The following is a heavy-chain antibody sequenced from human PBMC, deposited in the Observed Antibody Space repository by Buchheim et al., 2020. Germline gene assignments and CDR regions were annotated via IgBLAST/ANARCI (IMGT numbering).Heavy chain of an antibody. CDR1: GGSISSGDYY. V-gene: IGHV4-30-4*01. CDR3: ARGSGLNYYDTSGYYSWFDP. Sequence: QVPLQESGPGLVKPSQTLSLTCTVSGGSISSGDYYWGWIRQPPGKGLVWIGYIYYSGSTYYNPSLKSRVTISVETSKNQLSLKLSSVTAADTAVYYCARGSGLNYYDTSGYYSWFDPWGQGTL. CDR2: IYYSGST. J-gene: IGHJ5*02. D-gene: IGHD3-22*01.